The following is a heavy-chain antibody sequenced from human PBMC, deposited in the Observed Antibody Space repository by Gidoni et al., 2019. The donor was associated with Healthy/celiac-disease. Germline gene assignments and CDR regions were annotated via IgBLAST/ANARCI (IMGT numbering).Heavy chain of an antibody. D-gene: IGHD2-8*01. CDR1: GFTFRSYA. J-gene: IGHJ4*02. V-gene: IGHV3-30*04. CDR3: AKGSRLYAAYYFDY. Sequence: QVQLVESGGGVVQPGRSLRLSCAASGFTFRSYAMHWVRQAPGKGLEWVAVISYDGSKKYYADSVKGRFTISRDNSKNTLYLQMNSLRAEDTAVYYCAKGSRLYAAYYFDYWGQGTLVTVSS. CDR2: ISYDGSKK.